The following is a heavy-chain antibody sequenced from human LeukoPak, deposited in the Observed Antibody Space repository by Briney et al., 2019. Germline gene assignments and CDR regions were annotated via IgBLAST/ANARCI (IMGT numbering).Heavy chain of an antibody. CDR1: GGSISTYY. Sequence: PSETLSLTCTVSGGSISTYYWSWIRQPPGKGLEWIGYIYYTGSTNYNPSLKSRVTISVDTSKNQFSLKLSSMTAADTAVYYCARGGIGSYFVDWGQGTLVTVSS. CDR3: ARGGIGSYFVD. D-gene: IGHD1-26*01. J-gene: IGHJ4*02. CDR2: IYYTGST. V-gene: IGHV4-59*01.